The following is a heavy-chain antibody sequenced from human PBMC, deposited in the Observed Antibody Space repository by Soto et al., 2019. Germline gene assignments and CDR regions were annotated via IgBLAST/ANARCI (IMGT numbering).Heavy chain of an antibody. CDR3: ARNMVRGVRAFDI. J-gene: IGHJ3*02. V-gene: IGHV4-4*02. CDR2: IYHTGKA. CDR1: GDFISGNNW. Sequence: NPSETLSLTCAVSGDFISGNNWWSWVRQSPGKGLEWIGEIYHTGKATYNPSLKTRVTMSVDKSKIQFSLEVRSVTVADTAVYYCARNMVRGVRAFDIWGQGTMVTVSS. D-gene: IGHD3-10*01.